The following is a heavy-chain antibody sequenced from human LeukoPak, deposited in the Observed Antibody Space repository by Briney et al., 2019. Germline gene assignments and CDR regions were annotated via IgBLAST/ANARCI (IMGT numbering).Heavy chain of an antibody. J-gene: IGHJ5*02. Sequence: SETLSLTCTASGGSISSSSFYWGWIRQPPGKGLEWIGSIYYSGRTYYNPSLKSRVTISVDTSKNQFSLNLSSVTAADTAMYYCAGVSRGPNGNYCISGVCYLGPWGQGTLVTVSS. CDR2: IYYSGRT. D-gene: IGHD2-8*01. CDR3: AGVSRGPNGNYCISGVCYLGP. CDR1: GGSISSSSFY. V-gene: IGHV4-39*07.